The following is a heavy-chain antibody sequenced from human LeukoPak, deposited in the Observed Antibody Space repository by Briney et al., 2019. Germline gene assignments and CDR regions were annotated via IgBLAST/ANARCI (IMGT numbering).Heavy chain of an antibody. V-gene: IGHV4-59*01. Sequence: SETLSLTCTVSGGSISSYYWSWIRQPPGKGLEWIGYIYYSGSTNYNPSLKSRVTISVDTSKNQFSLKLSSVTAADTAVYYCARRMRLPDTAMVYDAFDIWGQGTMVTVSS. CDR2: IYYSGST. J-gene: IGHJ3*02. D-gene: IGHD5-18*01. CDR3: ARRMRLPDTAMVYDAFDI. CDR1: GGSISSYY.